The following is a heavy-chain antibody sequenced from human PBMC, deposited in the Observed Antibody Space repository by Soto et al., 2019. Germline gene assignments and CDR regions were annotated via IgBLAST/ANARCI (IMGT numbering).Heavy chain of an antibody. J-gene: IGHJ4*02. D-gene: IGHD6-19*01. V-gene: IGHV3-9*01. CDR3: AKGGYSSGWYVKRGYYFDY. Sequence: PGGSLRLSCAASGFTFDDYAMHWVRQAPGKGLEWVSGISWNSGSIGYADSVKGRFTISRDNAKNSLYLQMNSLRAEDTALYYCAKGGYSSGWYVKRGYYFDYWGQGTLVTVSS. CDR2: ISWNSGSI. CDR1: GFTFDDYA.